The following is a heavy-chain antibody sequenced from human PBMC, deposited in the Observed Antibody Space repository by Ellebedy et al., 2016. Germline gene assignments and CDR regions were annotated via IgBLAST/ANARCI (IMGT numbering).Heavy chain of an antibody. D-gene: IGHD6-6*01. J-gene: IGHJ6*02. Sequence: GGSLRLSCAASGFTVSSNYMSWVRQAPGKGLEWVSSITSSSTFIYYADSVTGRFTISRDNAQNTVYLQMNSLRDEDTAVYYCARGGKYSASSYGLDVWGQGTTVIVSS. CDR2: ITSSSTFI. CDR1: GFTVSSNY. CDR3: ARGGKYSASSYGLDV. V-gene: IGHV3-21*04.